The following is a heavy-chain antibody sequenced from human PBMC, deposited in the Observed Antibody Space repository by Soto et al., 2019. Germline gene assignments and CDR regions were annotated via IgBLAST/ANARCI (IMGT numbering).Heavy chain of an antibody. CDR3: ARGRRASIAAPFIP. CDR2: INPNSGGT. J-gene: IGHJ5*02. CDR1: GYTFTGYY. D-gene: IGHD6-6*01. V-gene: IGHV1-2*02. Sequence: QVQLVQSGAEVKKPGASVKVSCKASGYTFTGYYMHWVRQAPGQGLEWMGWINPNSGGTNYAQKFQGRVPMTRDTSIITAYKELSRLRSDDTAVYDWARGRRASIAAPFIPWGQGTLVTVSS.